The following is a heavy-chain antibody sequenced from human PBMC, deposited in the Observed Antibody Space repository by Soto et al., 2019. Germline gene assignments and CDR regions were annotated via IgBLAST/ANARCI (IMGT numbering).Heavy chain of an antibody. Sequence: SAPLSHTCTVSDGYISSYYWSWIRQPPGKGLEWIGYIYYSGSTNYNPSLKSRVTISVDTSKNQFSLKLSSVTAADTAVYYCARWGDYGDFSAYYFDYWGQGTLVTVSS. D-gene: IGHD4-17*01. CDR2: IYYSGST. J-gene: IGHJ4*02. CDR1: DGYISSYY. CDR3: ARWGDYGDFSAYYFDY. V-gene: IGHV4-59*01.